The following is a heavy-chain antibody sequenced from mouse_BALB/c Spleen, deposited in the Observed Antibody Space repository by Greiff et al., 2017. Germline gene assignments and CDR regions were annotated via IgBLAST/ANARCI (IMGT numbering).Heavy chain of an antibody. CDR2: ISSGSSTI. CDR1: GFTFSSFG. D-gene: IGHD2-4*01. J-gene: IGHJ4*01. V-gene: IGHV5-17*02. Sequence: EVKVVESGGGLVQPGGSRKLSCAASGFTFSSFGMHWVRQAPEKGLEWVAYISSGSSTIYYADTVKGRFTISRDNPKNTLFLQMTSLRSEDTAMYYCARSGGLGLRREGYYAMDYWGQGTSVTVSS. CDR3: ARSGGLGLRREGYYAMDY.